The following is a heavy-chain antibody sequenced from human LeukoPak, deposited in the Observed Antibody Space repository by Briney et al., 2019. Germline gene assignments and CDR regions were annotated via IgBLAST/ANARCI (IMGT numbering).Heavy chain of an antibody. J-gene: IGHJ4*02. CDR3: ARVIPDIAAAGSRGADYFDY. CDR1: GFTFGTFA. V-gene: IGHV3-48*04. D-gene: IGHD6-13*01. Sequence: QPGRSLRLSCAASGFTFGTFAMNWVRQAPGKGLEWVSYISSSSSTIYYADSVKGRFTISRDNAKNSLYLQMNSLRAEDTAVYYCARVIPDIAAAGSRGADYFDYWGQGTLVTVSS. CDR2: ISSSSSTI.